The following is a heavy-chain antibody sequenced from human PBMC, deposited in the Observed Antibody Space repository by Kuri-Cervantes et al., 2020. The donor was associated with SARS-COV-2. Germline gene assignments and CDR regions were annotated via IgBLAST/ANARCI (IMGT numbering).Heavy chain of an antibody. CDR1: GFIFSDYY. V-gene: IGHV3-11*04. CDR2: IGPSGTTK. Sequence: GESLKISCTASGFIFSDYYMTWIRQAPGKGLEWVSNIGPSGTTKYYADSVKGRFTISRDNAKNSLYLQMSSLRAEDTAVYYCAKGTPFDPWGQGTLVTVSS. CDR3: AKGTPFDP. J-gene: IGHJ5*02.